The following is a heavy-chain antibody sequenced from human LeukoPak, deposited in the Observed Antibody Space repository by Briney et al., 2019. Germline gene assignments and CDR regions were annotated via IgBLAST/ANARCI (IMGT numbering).Heavy chain of an antibody. J-gene: IGHJ6*02. Sequence: ASVKVSCKASGYTFTSYYMHWVRQAPGQGLEWMGIINPSGGSTSCAQKFQGRVTMTRDTSTSTVYMELSSLRSEDTAVYYCAREEAAAGVAGTQRYYGMDVWGQGTTVTVSS. CDR2: INPSGGST. D-gene: IGHD6-19*01. CDR3: AREEAAAGVAGTQRYYGMDV. V-gene: IGHV1-46*01. CDR1: GYTFTSYY.